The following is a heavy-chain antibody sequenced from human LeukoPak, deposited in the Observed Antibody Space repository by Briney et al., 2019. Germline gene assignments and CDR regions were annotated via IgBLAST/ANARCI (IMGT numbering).Heavy chain of an antibody. CDR3: AKEYAGYCSGGSCYLPSDY. D-gene: IGHD2-15*01. Sequence: GRSLRLSCAASGFTFSSYGMHWVRQAPGKGLEWVAVISYDGSNKYYADSVKGRFTISRDNSKNTLYLQMNSLRAEDTAVYYCAKEYAGYCSGGSCYLPSDYWGQGTLVTVSS. V-gene: IGHV3-30*18. CDR2: ISYDGSNK. CDR1: GFTFSSYG. J-gene: IGHJ4*02.